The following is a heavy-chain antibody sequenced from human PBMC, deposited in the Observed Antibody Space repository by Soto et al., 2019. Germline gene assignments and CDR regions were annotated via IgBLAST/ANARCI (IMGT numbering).Heavy chain of an antibody. CDR1: GFTFSSYG. J-gene: IGHJ4*02. V-gene: IGHV3-33*01. D-gene: IGHD6-13*01. Sequence: LRLSCAASGFTFSSYGMHWVRQAPGKGLEWVAVIWYDGSNKYYADSVKGRFTISRDTSKNTLYLQMNSLRAEDTAVYYCARDRIAVDYWGQGTLVTVSS. CDR3: ARDRIAVDY. CDR2: IWYDGSNK.